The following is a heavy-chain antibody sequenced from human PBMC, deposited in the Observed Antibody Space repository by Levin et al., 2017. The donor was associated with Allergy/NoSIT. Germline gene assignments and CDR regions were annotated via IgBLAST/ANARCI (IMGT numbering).Heavy chain of an antibody. CDR3: ARDRRIAAAGNHYYYYGMDV. V-gene: IGHV1-2*02. Sequence: GESLKISCKASGYTFTGYYMHWVRQAPGQGLEWMGWINPNSGGTNYAQKFQGRVTMTRDTSISTAYMELSRLRSDDTAVYYCARDRRIAAAGNHYYYYGMDVWGQGTTVTVSS. J-gene: IGHJ6*02. CDR1: GYTFTGYY. D-gene: IGHD6-13*01. CDR2: INPNSGGT.